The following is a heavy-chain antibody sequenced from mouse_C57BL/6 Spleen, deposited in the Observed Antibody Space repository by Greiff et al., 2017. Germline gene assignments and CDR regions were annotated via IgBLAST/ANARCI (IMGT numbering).Heavy chain of an antibody. D-gene: IGHD2-5*01. Sequence: EVQLQQSGPVLVKPGASVKMSCKASGYTFTDYYMNWVKQSHGKSLEWIGVINPYNGGTSYNQKFKGKATLTVDKSSSTAYMELNSLTSEDSAVYYCARKGYYSNPYAMDYWGQGTSVTVSS. V-gene: IGHV1-19*01. CDR3: ARKGYYSNPYAMDY. J-gene: IGHJ4*01. CDR2: INPYNGGT. CDR1: GYTFTDYY.